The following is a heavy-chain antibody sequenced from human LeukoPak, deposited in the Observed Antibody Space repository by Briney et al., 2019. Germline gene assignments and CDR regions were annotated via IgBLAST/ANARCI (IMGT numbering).Heavy chain of an antibody. Sequence: SETLSLTCTVSGRSISSSSYYWGWIRQPPGKGLEWIGSIYYSGSTYYNPSLKSRVTISVDTSKNHFSLELISVTPAHTAVFYCARHPAAVTMVRVGPMGPDYCGQGTLVTVSS. CDR3: ARHPAAVTMVRVGPMGPDY. D-gene: IGHD3-10*01. V-gene: IGHV4-39*01. CDR2: IYYSGST. CDR1: GRSISSSSYY. J-gene: IGHJ4*02.